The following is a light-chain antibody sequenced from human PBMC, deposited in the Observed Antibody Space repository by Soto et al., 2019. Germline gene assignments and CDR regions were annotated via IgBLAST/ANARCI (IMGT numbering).Light chain of an antibody. CDR3: CSYAGSSTVV. CDR2: EGS. V-gene: IGLV2-23*01. CDR1: SSDVGSYNL. J-gene: IGLJ2*01. Sequence: QSVLTQPASVSGSPGQSITISCTGTSSDVGSYNLVSWYQQHPGKAPKLMIYEGSKWPSGVSHRFSGSKSGNTASLTISGLQAEDEADYYCCSYAGSSTVVFGGGTQLTVL.